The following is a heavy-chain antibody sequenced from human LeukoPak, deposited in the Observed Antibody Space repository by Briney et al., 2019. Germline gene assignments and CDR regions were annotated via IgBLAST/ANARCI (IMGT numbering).Heavy chain of an antibody. Sequence: SETLSLTCTVSGGSISSYYWSWIRQPPEKGLEWIGYIYYSGRTNYNPSLKSRVTISVDTSKNEFSLRLTSVTAADTAVYYCARGGPPTVTRFDYRGQGTLVTVSS. V-gene: IGHV4-59*01. D-gene: IGHD4-17*01. J-gene: IGHJ4*02. CDR1: GGSISSYY. CDR3: ARGGPPTVTRFDY. CDR2: IYYSGRT.